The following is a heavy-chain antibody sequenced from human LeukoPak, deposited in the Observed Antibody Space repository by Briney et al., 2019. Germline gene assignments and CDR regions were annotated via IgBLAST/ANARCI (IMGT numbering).Heavy chain of an antibody. D-gene: IGHD2-2*01. J-gene: IGHJ5*02. Sequence: SETLSLTCTVSGGSISSSSYYWGWIRQPPGKGLEWIGSIYYSGSTYYNPSLKSRVTISVDTSKNQFSLKLSSVTAADTAVYYCARKGACSSTSCRTGWFDPWGQGTLVTVSS. V-gene: IGHV4-39*07. CDR1: GGSISSSSYY. CDR2: IYYSGST. CDR3: ARKGACSSTSCRTGWFDP.